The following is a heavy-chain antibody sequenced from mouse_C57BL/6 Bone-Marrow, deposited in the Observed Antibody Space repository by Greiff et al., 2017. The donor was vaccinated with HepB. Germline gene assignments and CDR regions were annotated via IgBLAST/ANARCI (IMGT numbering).Heavy chain of an antibody. CDR1: GFTFSDYY. CDR3: ARHYYGSSYEDAMDY. Sequence: EVNVVESGGGLVQPGGSLKLSCAASGFTFSDYYMYWVRQTPEKRLEWVAYISNGGGSTYYPDTVKGRFTISRDNAKNTLYLQMSRLKSEDTAMYYCARHYYGSSYEDAMDYWGQGTSVTVSS. CDR2: ISNGGGST. D-gene: IGHD1-1*01. J-gene: IGHJ4*01. V-gene: IGHV5-12*01.